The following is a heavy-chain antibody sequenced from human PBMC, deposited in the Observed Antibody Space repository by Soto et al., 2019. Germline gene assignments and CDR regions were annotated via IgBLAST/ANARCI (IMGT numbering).Heavy chain of an antibody. CDR2: ISSNGGNT. J-gene: IGHJ4*02. Sequence: PGGSLRLSCSASGFTFNTFAMHWVRQTPGKGLEFVSAISSNGGNTYYADSVKGRFAISRDNSKNTLYLQMYSLRPEDTALYYCVKEGYMRSDWYGQFDCWGQGTLDTVSS. V-gene: IGHV3-64D*06. CDR3: VKEGYMRSDWYGQFDC. CDR1: GFTFNTFA. D-gene: IGHD6-19*01.